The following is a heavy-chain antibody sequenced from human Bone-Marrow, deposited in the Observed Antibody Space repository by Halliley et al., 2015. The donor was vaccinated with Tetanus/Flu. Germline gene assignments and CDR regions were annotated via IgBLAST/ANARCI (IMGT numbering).Heavy chain of an antibody. Sequence: TLSLTCAVSGYSISSGYYWGWIRQPPGKGLEWIGNIYYSGSTYYNPSLKSRVTISVDTSRNQFSLKLNSVTAADTAVYYCARGAGYSYVPNWFDPWGQGTLVTVSS. D-gene: IGHD5-18*01. V-gene: IGHV4-38-2*01. CDR1: GYSISSGYY. CDR3: ARGAGYSYVPNWFDP. J-gene: IGHJ5*02. CDR2: IYYSGST.